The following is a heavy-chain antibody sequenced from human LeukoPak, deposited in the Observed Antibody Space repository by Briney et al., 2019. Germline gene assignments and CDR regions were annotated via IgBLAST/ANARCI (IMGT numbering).Heavy chain of an antibody. D-gene: IGHD1-26*01. V-gene: IGHV3-73*01. Sequence: PGGSLRLSCAASGFSLSGSAMHWVRQASGKGLEWVGRIKDKVNNYATAYAASVKGRFTISRDDPKNTAYLQMNSLKTDDTAVYYCTRLDSGSFRFDYWGQGSLVTVSS. CDR1: GFSLSGSA. J-gene: IGHJ4*02. CDR3: TRLDSGSFRFDY. CDR2: IKDKVNNYAT.